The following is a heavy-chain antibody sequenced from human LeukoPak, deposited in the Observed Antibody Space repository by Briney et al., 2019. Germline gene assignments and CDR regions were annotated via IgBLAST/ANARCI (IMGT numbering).Heavy chain of an antibody. V-gene: IGHV4-39*01. Sequence: QESGPGLVKPSETLSLTCIVSGGSITSGTYYWGGIRQPPGKGLEWIGSIYYSGSTYYNPSLKSRVTISVDTSKNQFSLKLSSVTAADTAVYYCARGPNYGGNSKDFDYWGQGTLVTVSS. D-gene: IGHD4-23*01. CDR2: IYYSGST. CDR3: ARGPNYGGNSKDFDY. J-gene: IGHJ4*02. CDR1: GGSITSGTYY.